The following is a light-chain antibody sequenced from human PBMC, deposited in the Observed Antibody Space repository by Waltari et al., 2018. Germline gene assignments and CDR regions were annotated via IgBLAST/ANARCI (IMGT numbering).Light chain of an antibody. Sequence: QSVLTQPSSVSGSPGKSITIPCTETRRGIGAYNFFSWFQQLPGQAPRLLISEATKRPSGVSYRFSGSKSGNTASLSISDLQAEDEADYYCCSYVGGSRVLFGGGTKLTV. CDR3: CSYVGGSRVL. J-gene: IGLJ2*01. CDR2: EAT. V-gene: IGLV2-23*01. CDR1: RRGIGAYNF.